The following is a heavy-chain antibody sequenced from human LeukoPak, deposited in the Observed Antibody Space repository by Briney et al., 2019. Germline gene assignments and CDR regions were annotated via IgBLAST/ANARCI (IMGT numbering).Heavy chain of an antibody. J-gene: IGHJ4*02. CDR1: GYSFTSYW. CDR2: IYPGDSDT. V-gene: IGHV5-51*01. Sequence: GESLKISCKGSGYSFTSYWSGGVRQMPGKGREWMGVIYPGDSDTRYSPSFQGQVTISADKSISTAYLQWSSLKASDTAMYYCTRSPAVTTEGYNYWGQGTLVTVSS. CDR3: TRSPAVTTEGYNY. D-gene: IGHD4-17*01.